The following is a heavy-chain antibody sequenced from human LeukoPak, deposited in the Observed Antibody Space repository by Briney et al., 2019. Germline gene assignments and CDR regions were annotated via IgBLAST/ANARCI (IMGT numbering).Heavy chain of an antibody. CDR1: GFTFSSYA. CDR2: ISGSGGST. D-gene: IGHD6-13*01. V-gene: IGHV3-23*01. J-gene: IGHJ3*02. CDR3: AKTTILTIAAAGTRPPTGAFDI. Sequence: GGSLRLSCAASGFTFSSYAMSWVRQAPGKGLEWVSAISGSGGSTYYADSVKGRFTISRDNSKNTLYLQMNSLRAEDTAVYYCAKTTILTIAAAGTRPPTGAFDIWGQGTMVTVSS.